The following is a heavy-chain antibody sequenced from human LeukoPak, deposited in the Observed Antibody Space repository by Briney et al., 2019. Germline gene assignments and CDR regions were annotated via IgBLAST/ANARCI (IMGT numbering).Heavy chain of an antibody. Sequence: MTSETLSLTCTVSGGSISSYYWSWIRQPPGKGLEWIGYVFHSGSTNYNPSLKSRVTISVDRTRNQFSLKLSSVTASDTAVYYCGRHGGATMVRGVLVDAFDIWGQGTTVTVSS. D-gene: IGHD3-10*01. J-gene: IGHJ3*02. CDR3: GRHGGATMVRGVLVDAFDI. CDR1: GGSISSYY. CDR2: VFHSGST. V-gene: IGHV4-59*08.